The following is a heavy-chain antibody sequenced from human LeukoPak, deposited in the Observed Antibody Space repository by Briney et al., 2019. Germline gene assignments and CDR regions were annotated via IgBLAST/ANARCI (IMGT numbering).Heavy chain of an antibody. V-gene: IGHV4-31*03. Sequence: SEILSLTCTVSGGSISSGGYYWSWIRQHPGKGLEWIGYIYYSGSTYYNPSLKSRVTISVDTSKNQFSLKLSSVTAADTAVYYCARGAGRDTDPWGQGTLVTVSS. CDR1: GGSISSGGYY. CDR2: IYYSGST. D-gene: IGHD2-15*01. J-gene: IGHJ5*02. CDR3: ARGAGRDTDP.